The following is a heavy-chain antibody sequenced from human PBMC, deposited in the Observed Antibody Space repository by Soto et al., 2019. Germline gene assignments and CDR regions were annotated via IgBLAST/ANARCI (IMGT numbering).Heavy chain of an antibody. CDR1: GGTFSSYA. V-gene: IGHV1-69*01. CDR3: ARTVDDSSGWGDYYYYGMDV. J-gene: IGHJ6*02. CDR2: IIPIFGTA. D-gene: IGHD3-22*01. Sequence: QVQLVQSGAEVKKPGSSVKVSCKASGGTFSSYAISWVRQAPGQGLEWMGGIIPIFGTANYAQKFQGRVTITADESTSTAYMELSSLRSEDTAVYYCARTVDDSSGWGDYYYYGMDVCGQGTTVTVSS.